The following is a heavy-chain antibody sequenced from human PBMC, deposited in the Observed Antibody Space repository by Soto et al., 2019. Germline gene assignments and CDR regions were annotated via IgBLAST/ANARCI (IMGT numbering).Heavy chain of an antibody. CDR2: ISNGDETT. J-gene: IGHJ4*02. CDR3: ARDHKRRDGYNFDS. CDR1: GFIFTDYS. Sequence: GGSLRLSCAASGFIFTDYSMTWIRQAPGKGLEWASYISNGDETTQYADSVKGRFTVSRDNAKKVLFLQMSSLRVDDTAVYYCARDHKRRDGYNFDSSGRGALVTVSS. D-gene: IGHD5-12*01. V-gene: IGHV3-11*01.